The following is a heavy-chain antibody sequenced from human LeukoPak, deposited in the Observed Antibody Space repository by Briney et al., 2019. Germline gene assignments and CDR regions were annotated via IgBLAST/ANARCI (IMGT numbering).Heavy chain of an antibody. D-gene: IGHD5-18*01. CDR2: IYYRGST. CDR1: GGSISNCY. V-gene: IGHV4-59*01. J-gene: IGHJ4*02. Sequence: PSETLSLTCTVSGGSISNCYWTWLRQPPGKGVEGIGYIYYRGSTNYNPSLKSRVTISVDTSKNHFSLKLSSVTAADTAVYYCARVQSGYSYGPFDYWGQGTLVTVSS. CDR3: ARVQSGYSYGPFDY.